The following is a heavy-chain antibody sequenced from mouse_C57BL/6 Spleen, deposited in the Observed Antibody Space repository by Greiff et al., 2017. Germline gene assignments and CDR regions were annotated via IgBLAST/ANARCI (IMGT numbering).Heavy chain of an antibody. CDR1: GFSLTSYG. CDR3: ARNPLGLPYYFDY. D-gene: IGHD2-2*01. V-gene: IGHV2-2*01. Sequence: VQVVESGPGLVQPSQSLSITCTVSGFSLTSYGVHWVRQSPGKGLEWLGVIWSGGSTDYNAAFISRLSISKDNSKSQVFFKMKSLQADDTAIYYCARNPLGLPYYFDYWGQGTTLTVSS. J-gene: IGHJ2*01. CDR2: IWSGGST.